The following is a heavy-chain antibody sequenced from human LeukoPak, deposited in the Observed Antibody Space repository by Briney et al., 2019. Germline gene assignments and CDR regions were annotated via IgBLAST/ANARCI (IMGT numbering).Heavy chain of an antibody. D-gene: IGHD3-22*01. CDR2: INSDGSST. J-gene: IGHJ4*02. CDR1: GXTFSSYW. V-gene: IGHV3-74*01. Sequence: GGSLRLSCAASGXTFSSYWVYWVRQAPGKGLVWVSRINSDGSSTSHADSVKGRFTISRDNAKNTLYLQMNSLRAEDTAVYYCAREGGYSHAFDYWGQGTLVTVSS. CDR3: AREGGYSHAFDY.